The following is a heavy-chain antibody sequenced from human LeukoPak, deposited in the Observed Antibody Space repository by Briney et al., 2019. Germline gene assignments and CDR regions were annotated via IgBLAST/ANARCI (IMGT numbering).Heavy chain of an antibody. V-gene: IGHV4-34*01. J-gene: IGHJ5*02. Sequence: PSETLSLTCAVYGGSFSGYYWSWIRQPPGKGLERIGEINHSGSTNYNPSLKSRVTISVDTSKNQFSLKPSSVTAADTAVYYCARAGVAGTGWFDPWGQGTLVTVSS. CDR2: INHSGST. CDR3: ARAGVAGTGWFDP. CDR1: GGSFSGYY. D-gene: IGHD6-19*01.